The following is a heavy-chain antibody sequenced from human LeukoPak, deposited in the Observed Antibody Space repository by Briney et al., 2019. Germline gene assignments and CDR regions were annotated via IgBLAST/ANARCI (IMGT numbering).Heavy chain of an antibody. J-gene: IGHJ3*02. D-gene: IGHD2-2*01. Sequence: ASVKVSCKASGGTFSSYAISWVRQAPGQGLEWMGGIIPIFGTANYAQKFQGRVTITADESTSTAYMELSSLRSEDTAVYYCASPDCSSTSCQGAAFDIWGQGTMVTVSS. CDR3: ASPDCSSTSCQGAAFDI. CDR2: IIPIFGTA. CDR1: GGTFSSYA. V-gene: IGHV1-69*01.